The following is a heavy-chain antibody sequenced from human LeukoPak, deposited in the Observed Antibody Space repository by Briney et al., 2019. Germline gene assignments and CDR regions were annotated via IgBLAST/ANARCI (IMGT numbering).Heavy chain of an antibody. V-gene: IGHV3-48*04. CDR2: ISSSGSTI. J-gene: IGHJ4*02. D-gene: IGHD6-6*01. CDR3: ARETAGEYSNSSGYFDY. CDR1: GFTFSSYW. Sequence: QPGGSLRLSCAASGFTFSSYWMSWIRHAPGKGLEGVSYISSSGSTIYYADSVKGRFTISRDNAKNSLYLQMNSLRAEDTAVYYCARETAGEYSNSSGYFDYWGQGTLVTVSS.